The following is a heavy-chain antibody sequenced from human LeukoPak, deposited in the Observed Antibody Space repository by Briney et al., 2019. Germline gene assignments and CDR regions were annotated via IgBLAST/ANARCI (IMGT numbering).Heavy chain of an antibody. D-gene: IGHD4-17*01. CDR2: IIPIFGTA. J-gene: IGHJ1*01. CDR1: GGTFSSYA. CDR3: ARDYGDYAYFQH. V-gene: IGHV1-69*13. Sequence: ASVKVSCKASGGTFSSYAISWVRQAPGQGLEWMGGIIPIFGTANYAQKFQGRVTITADESTSTAYMELSSLRSEDTAVYYCARDYGDYAYFQHWGQGTLVTVSS.